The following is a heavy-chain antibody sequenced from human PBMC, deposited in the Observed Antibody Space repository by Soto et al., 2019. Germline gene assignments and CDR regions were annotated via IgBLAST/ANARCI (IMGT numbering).Heavy chain of an antibody. D-gene: IGHD3-10*01. J-gene: IGHJ3*01. V-gene: IGHV1-2*02. CDR2: LNPNSGVT. CDR3: AREPMVRGVTSAFDL. CDR1: GYTFTGYF. Sequence: ASVKVSCKASGYTFTGYFIHWVRQAPGQGLEWMGWLNPNSGVTNYAQNFQDRVTMTRDTSISTAYMELSSLRSDDTAVYYCAREPMVRGVTSAFDLWGQGTRVTVSS.